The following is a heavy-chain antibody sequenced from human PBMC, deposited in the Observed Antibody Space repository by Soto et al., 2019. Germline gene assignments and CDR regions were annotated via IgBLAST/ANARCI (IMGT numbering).Heavy chain of an antibody. CDR3: ARGSPLWGDY. CDR1: GYTFTTYA. V-gene: IGHV1-3*01. D-gene: IGHD3-16*01. CDR2: INAGNGNT. J-gene: IGHJ4*02. Sequence: ASVKVSCKASGYTFTTYAMHWVRQAPGQRLEWMGWINAGNGNTKYSQKFQGRVTISWDTSASTAYMELSSLRSEDTAVYYCARGSPLWGDYWGQGTLVTVSS.